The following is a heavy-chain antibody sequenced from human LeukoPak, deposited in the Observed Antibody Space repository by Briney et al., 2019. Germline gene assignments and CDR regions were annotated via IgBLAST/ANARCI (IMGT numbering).Heavy chain of an antibody. V-gene: IGHV3-33*01. CDR2: IWYDGSNK. CDR3: ARDPRLVTVTRTGDY. D-gene: IGHD6-19*01. J-gene: IGHJ4*02. CDR1: GFTFSSFG. Sequence: GRSLRLSRAATGFTFSSFGMHWVRQAPGKGLEWVAAIWYDGSNKYYAGSVKGRFTISRDNSKNTLYLQMNSLRAEDTAVYYCARDPRLVTVTRTGDYRGQGTLVTVSS.